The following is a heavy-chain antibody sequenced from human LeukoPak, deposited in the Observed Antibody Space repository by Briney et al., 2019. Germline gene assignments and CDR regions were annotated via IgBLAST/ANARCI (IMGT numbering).Heavy chain of an antibody. CDR1: GGSISSGDYY. D-gene: IGHD4-17*01. Sequence: PSETLSLTCTVSGGSISSGDYYWSWIRQPPGKGLEWIGYIYYSGSTYYNPSLKSRVTISVDTSKNQFSLKLSSVTAADTAVYYCARRGVSDYGMPYWGQGTLVTVSS. CDR2: IYYSGST. CDR3: ARRGVSDYGMPY. J-gene: IGHJ4*02. V-gene: IGHV4-30-4*08.